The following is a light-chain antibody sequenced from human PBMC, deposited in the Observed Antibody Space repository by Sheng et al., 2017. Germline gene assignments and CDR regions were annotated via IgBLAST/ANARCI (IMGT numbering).Light chain of an antibody. CDR2: DAS. CDR1: QSVSSN. V-gene: IGKV3-11*01. Sequence: EIVMTQSPATLSVSPGERATLSCRASQSVSSNLAWYQQKPGQAPRLLIYDASNRATGIPARFSGSGSGTDFTLTINSLEPEDFAVYYCQQRSNWPPLTFGGGTKVEI. J-gene: IGKJ4*01. CDR3: QQRSNWPPLT.